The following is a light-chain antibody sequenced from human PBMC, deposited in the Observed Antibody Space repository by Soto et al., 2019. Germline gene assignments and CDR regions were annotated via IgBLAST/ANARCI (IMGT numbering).Light chain of an antibody. CDR3: QQSYNTPRT. V-gene: IGKV1-39*01. J-gene: IGKJ1*01. CDR2: GAS. CDR1: QSISSW. Sequence: GDIVTITCRASQSISSWLAWYQQKPGTAPKLLMFGASTLQSGVPSRFSGSGSGTDFTLTITSLQPEDFATYYCQQSYNTPRTFGQGTKVDIK.